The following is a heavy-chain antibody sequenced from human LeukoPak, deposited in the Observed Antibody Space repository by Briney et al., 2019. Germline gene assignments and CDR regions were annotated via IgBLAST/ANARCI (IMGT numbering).Heavy chain of an antibody. Sequence: GGSLRLSCAASGFTFSSYSMNWVRQAPGKGLEWVSSISSSGSYIYYADSVKGRFTISRDNANRSLYLQLNSLRAEDTAVYFCAREPIYGLNFDYWGQGTLVTVSS. CDR3: AREPIYGLNFDY. D-gene: IGHD2/OR15-2a*01. V-gene: IGHV3-21*01. J-gene: IGHJ4*02. CDR1: GFTFSSYS. CDR2: ISSSGSYI.